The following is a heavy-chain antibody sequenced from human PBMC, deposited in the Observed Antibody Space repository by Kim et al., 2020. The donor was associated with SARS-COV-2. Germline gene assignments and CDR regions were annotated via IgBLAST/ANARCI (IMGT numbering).Heavy chain of an antibody. Sequence: ASVKVSCKASGYTFTSYYMHWVRQAPGQGLEWMGIINPSGGSTSYAQKFQGRVTMTRDTSTSTVYMELSSLRSEDTAVYYCARGAAAGTFRFWWFDPWGQGTLVTVSS. CDR1: GYTFTSYY. V-gene: IGHV1-46*01. D-gene: IGHD6-13*01. CDR3: ARGAAAGTFRFWWFDP. CDR2: INPSGGST. J-gene: IGHJ5*02.